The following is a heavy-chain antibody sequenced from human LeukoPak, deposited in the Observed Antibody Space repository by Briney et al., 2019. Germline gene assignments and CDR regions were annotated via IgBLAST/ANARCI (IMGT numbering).Heavy chain of an antibody. V-gene: IGHV1-18*01. J-gene: IGHJ6*03. D-gene: IGHD6-19*01. Sequence: ASVKVSCKASGYTFTSYGISWVRQAPGQGLEWMGWISAYNGNTNYAQKLQGRVTMTTDTSTSTAYMELRSLRSDDTAVYYCAGGYSSGWDYYYYMDVWGKGTTVTVSS. CDR2: ISAYNGNT. CDR1: GYTFTSYG. CDR3: AGGYSSGWDYYYYMDV.